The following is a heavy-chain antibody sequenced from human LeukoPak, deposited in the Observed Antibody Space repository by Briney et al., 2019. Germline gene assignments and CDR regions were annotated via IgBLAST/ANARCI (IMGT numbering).Heavy chain of an antibody. CDR1: GGSFSGYY. Sequence: SETLSLTCAVYGGSFSGYYWSWIRQPPGKGLEWIGEINHSGSTNYNPSLKGRVTISVDTSKNQFSLKLSSVTAADTAVYYCATTLGYCSSTSCRRPRFDYWGQGTLVTVSS. CDR3: ATTLGYCSSTSCRRPRFDY. V-gene: IGHV4-34*01. J-gene: IGHJ4*02. CDR2: INHSGST. D-gene: IGHD2-2*01.